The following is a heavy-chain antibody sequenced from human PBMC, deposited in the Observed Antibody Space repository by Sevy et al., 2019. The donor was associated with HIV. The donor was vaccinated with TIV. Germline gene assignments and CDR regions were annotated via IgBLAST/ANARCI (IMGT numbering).Heavy chain of an antibody. D-gene: IGHD2-2*01. CDR2: INNSGST. Sequence: SETLSLTCAAYGGSFSGYYWSWIRQPPGKGLEWVGEINNSGSTNYNPALKSRVTISVDTPNNQFSLKLSSVTAADTAVYYCARQYSSSSCSHAFDIWGQGTMVTVSS. CDR1: GGSFSGYY. V-gene: IGHV4-34*01. CDR3: ARQYSSSSCSHAFDI. J-gene: IGHJ3*02.